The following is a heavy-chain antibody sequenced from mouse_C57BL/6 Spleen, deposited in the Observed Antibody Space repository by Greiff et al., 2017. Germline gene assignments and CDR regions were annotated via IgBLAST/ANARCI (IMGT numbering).Heavy chain of an antibody. CDR1: GYTFTSYW. Sequence: QVQLQQPGAELVKPGASVKVSCKASGYTFTSYWMHWVKQRPGQGLEWIGRIHPSDSDTNYNQKFKGKATLTVDKSSSTAYMQLSSLTSEDSAVYYCAMGPGSSQYYYAMDYWGQGTSVTVSS. CDR3: AMGPGSSQYYYAMDY. CDR2: IHPSDSDT. D-gene: IGHD1-1*01. J-gene: IGHJ4*01. V-gene: IGHV1-74*01.